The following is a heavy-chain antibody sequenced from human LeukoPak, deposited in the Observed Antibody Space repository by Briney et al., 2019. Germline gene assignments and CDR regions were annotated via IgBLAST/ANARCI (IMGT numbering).Heavy chain of an antibody. J-gene: IGHJ4*02. D-gene: IGHD3-22*01. CDR1: GYTFTSYD. CDR3: AIPAYYYDSSGSLRY. CDR2: INPNSGGT. Sequence: ASVKVSCKASGYTFTSYDINWVRQAPGQGLEWMGWINPNSGGTNYAQKFQGRVTMTRDTSISTAYMELSRLRSDDTAVYYCAIPAYYYDSSGSLRYWGQGTLVTVSS. V-gene: IGHV1-2*02.